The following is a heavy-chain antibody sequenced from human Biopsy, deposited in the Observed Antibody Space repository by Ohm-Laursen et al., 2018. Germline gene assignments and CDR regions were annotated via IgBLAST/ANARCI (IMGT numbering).Heavy chain of an antibody. J-gene: IGHJ4*02. D-gene: IGHD6-19*01. CDR3: ATTTMDTSGWFGNYFDS. V-gene: IGHV4-59*08. CDR1: GGSFSGYY. CDR2: IDYRGST. Sequence: LQTLSLTCAVSGGSFSGYYWSWIRQTPGKGLEWIGYIDYRGSTKYNPSLRSRVTMSIDTSRNQFSLKLSSVTAADTAVYYCATTTMDTSGWFGNYFDSWGQGTLVTVSA.